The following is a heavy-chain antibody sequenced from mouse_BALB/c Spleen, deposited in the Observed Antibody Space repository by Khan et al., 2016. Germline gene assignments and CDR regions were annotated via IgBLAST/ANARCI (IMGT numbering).Heavy chain of an antibody. CDR3: ARLYNNYGRYAMDY. D-gene: IGHD2-5*01. Sequence: QVQLKQSGAELMKPGASVKISCKATGYTFSSHWIEWVKQRPGHGLEWIGEILRGSINSTYNENFKGKATFTSDSSSNTAYLQLSSLTSEDSAVYYCARLYNNYGRYAMDYWGQGTSVTVSS. CDR1: GYTFSSHW. J-gene: IGHJ4*01. CDR2: ILRGSINS. V-gene: IGHV1-9*01.